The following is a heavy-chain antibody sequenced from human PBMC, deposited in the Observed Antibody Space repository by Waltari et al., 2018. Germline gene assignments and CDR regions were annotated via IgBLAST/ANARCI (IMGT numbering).Heavy chain of an antibody. Sequence: QEHLVASGGGVVQPGRSMRLCCAGPGLPFRGYAIHLVHQTPGKGLEWVAVTSYDGENKNYGDSVKGRFTISRDNSKNTVYLQMDSLSTEDTAVYYCAALAAAGPADYWGQGALVTVSS. J-gene: IGHJ4*02. D-gene: IGHD6-13*01. CDR2: TSYDGENK. CDR1: GLPFRGYA. V-gene: IGHV3-30*03. CDR3: AALAAAGPADY.